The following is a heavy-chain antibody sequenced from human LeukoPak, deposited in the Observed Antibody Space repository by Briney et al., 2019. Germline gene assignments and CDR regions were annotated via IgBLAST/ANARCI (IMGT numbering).Heavy chain of an antibody. D-gene: IGHD3-22*01. CDR3: ATSAAGFGY. J-gene: IGHJ4*02. V-gene: IGHV3-7*01. Sequence: GGSLRLSCAGSGFTFSSYAMSWDRQAPGKGLEWVANIKQDGSEKYYVDSVKGRFTISRDNAKNSVYLQMNSLRAEDAAVYHCATSAAGFGYWGQGILVTVSS. CDR1: GFTFSSYA. CDR2: IKQDGSEK.